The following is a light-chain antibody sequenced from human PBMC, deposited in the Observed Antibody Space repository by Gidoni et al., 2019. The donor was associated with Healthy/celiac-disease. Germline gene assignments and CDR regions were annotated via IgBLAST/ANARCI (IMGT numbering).Light chain of an antibody. CDR1: SSDVGGYNY. CDR2: EVT. Sequence: QSALTQPASVSGSPGQSITISCTGTSSDVGGYNYVSWYQQHPGKAPQLMIYEVTNRPSGGSNRFSGSKSGNRASLTISGLQAEDEADYYCSSYTSSSTRHVVFGGGTKLTVL. CDR3: SSYTSSSTRHVV. V-gene: IGLV2-14*01. J-gene: IGLJ2*01.